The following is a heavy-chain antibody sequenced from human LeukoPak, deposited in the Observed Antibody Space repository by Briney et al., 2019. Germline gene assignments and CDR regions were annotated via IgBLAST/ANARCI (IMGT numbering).Heavy chain of an antibody. CDR3: GAAPYGYFSDGMDV. CDR1: GFTVSSNY. Sequence: GGSLILSCAASGFTVSSNYMSWVRQAPGKGLEWVSVIYSGGSTYYADSVKGRFTISRDNSKNTLYLQMNSLRAEDTAVYYCGAAPYGYFSDGMDVWGQGTTVTVSS. V-gene: IGHV3-66*01. D-gene: IGHD4-17*01. CDR2: IYSGGST. J-gene: IGHJ6*02.